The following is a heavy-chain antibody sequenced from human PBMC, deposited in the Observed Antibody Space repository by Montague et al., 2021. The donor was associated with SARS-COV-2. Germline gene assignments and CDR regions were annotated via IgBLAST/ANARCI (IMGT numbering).Heavy chain of an antibody. D-gene: IGHD3-9*01. J-gene: IGHJ4*02. Sequence: SETLSLTCTVSGGSISSSSYYWGWIRQPPGKGLEWIGSIYYSGSTYYNPSLKSRVTISVDTSKNQFSLKLSSVTAADTAVYYCARAQGLSGYYSSAYYFNYWGQGTLVTVSS. CDR1: GGSISSSSYY. V-gene: IGHV4-39*07. CDR3: ARAQGLSGYYSSAYYFNY. CDR2: IYYSGST.